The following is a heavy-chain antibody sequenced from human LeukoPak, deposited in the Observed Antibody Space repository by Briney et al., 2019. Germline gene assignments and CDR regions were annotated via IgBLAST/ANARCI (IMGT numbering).Heavy chain of an antibody. CDR3: ARGANYDSSGYARNYYYMDV. D-gene: IGHD3-22*01. J-gene: IGHJ6*03. CDR1: GGTFSSYA. CDR2: IIPIFGTA. V-gene: IGHV1-69*13. Sequence: SVKVSCKASGGTFSSYAISWVRQAPGQGLEWMGGIIPIFGTANYAQKFQGRVTITADESTSTAYMELSSLRSEDTAVYYCARGANYDSSGYARNYYYMDVWGKGTTVTVSS.